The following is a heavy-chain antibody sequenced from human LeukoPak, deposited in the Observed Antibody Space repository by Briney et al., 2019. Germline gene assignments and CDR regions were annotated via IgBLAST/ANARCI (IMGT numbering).Heavy chain of an antibody. Sequence: GRSLRLSCAASGFTFSSYAMHWVRQAPGKGLEWVAVISYDGSNKYYADSVKGRFNIYRDNSKNTLYLQMNSLRAEDTAVYYCARDRGYVMDVWGQGTTVTVSS. J-gene: IGHJ6*02. D-gene: IGHD5-24*01. CDR1: GFTFSSYA. V-gene: IGHV3-30-3*01. CDR2: ISYDGSNK. CDR3: ARDRGYVMDV.